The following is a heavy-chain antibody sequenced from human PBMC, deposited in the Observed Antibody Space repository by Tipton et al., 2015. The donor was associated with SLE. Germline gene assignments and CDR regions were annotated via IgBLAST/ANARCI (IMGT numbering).Heavy chain of an antibody. V-gene: IGHV3-23*01. J-gene: IGHJ4*02. CDR1: GFTFSSYA. CDR2: ISGSGGST. CDR3: ARYSIAARPF. D-gene: IGHD6-6*01. Sequence: SGFTFSSYAMSWVRQAPGKGLEWVSAISGSGGSTYYADSVKGRFTISRDNSKNTLYLQMNSLRAEDTAVYYCARYSIAARPFWGQGTLVTVSS.